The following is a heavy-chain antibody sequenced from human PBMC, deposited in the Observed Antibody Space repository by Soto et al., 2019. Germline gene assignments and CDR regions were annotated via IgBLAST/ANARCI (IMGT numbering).Heavy chain of an antibody. CDR3: ARAPSGSYPEFDY. CDR2: ITYNGSNQ. CDR1: GFIFSSYT. D-gene: IGHD1-26*01. Sequence: VGSLRLSCAASGFIFSSYTMHWVRQAPGKGLEWVGVITYNGSNQYYADSVKGRFTISRDNSRNMLFLQMNSLRPDDTAVYYCARAPSGSYPEFDYWGQGTLVTVSS. V-gene: IGHV3-30-3*01. J-gene: IGHJ4*02.